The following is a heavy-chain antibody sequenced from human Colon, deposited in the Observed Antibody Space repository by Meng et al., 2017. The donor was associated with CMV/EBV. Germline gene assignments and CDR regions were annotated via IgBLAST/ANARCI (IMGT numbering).Heavy chain of an antibody. CDR1: GFSVGTYN. D-gene: IGHD1-1*01. V-gene: IGHV3-11*05. CDR3: VRCGTTGKTGELDY. J-gene: IGHJ4*02. Sequence: PSVEPGGGLVKPGRSRRLSCAASGFSVGTYNMTWIRQVPGRGLEWVACMGTSGRYTDYADYVKGCHTSFRNTAKNSMYMEMNRLRADDTAVYYCVRCGTTGKTGELDYWGQGTLVTVSS. CDR2: MGTSGRYT.